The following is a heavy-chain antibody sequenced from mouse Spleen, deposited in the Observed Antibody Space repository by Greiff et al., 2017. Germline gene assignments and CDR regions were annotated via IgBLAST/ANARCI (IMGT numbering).Heavy chain of an antibody. J-gene: IGHJ4*01. D-gene: IGHD2-4*01. CDR2: IWSDGST. V-gene: IGHV2-6-1*01. CDR1: GFSLTSYG. Sequence: VKLMESGPGLVAPSQSLSITCTVSGFSLTSYGVHWVRQPPGKGLEWLVVIWSDGSTTYNSALKSRLSISKDNSKSQVFLKMNSLQTDDTAMYYCARHLIYYDYDGDWAMDYWGQGTSVTVSS. CDR3: ARHLIYYDYDGDWAMDY.